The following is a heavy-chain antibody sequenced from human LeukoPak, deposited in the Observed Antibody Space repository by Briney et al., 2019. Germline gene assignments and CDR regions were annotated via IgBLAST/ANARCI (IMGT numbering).Heavy chain of an antibody. D-gene: IGHD3-10*01. CDR3: AKDQEKYHYYGSGSGY. Sequence: GGSLRLSCAASGFTFSSYAMSCVRQAPGKGLEWVSAISGSGGSTYYADSVKGRFTISRDNSKNTLYLQMNSLRAEDTAVYYCAKDQEKYHYYGSGSGYWGQGTLVTVSS. CDR1: GFTFSSYA. V-gene: IGHV3-23*01. CDR2: ISGSGGST. J-gene: IGHJ4*02.